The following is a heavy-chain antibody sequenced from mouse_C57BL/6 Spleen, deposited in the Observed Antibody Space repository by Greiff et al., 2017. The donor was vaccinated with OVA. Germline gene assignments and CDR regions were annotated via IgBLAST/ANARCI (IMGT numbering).Heavy chain of an antibody. CDR2: IDTSDSYT. V-gene: IGHV1-50*01. D-gene: IGHD1-1*02. CDR3: AREDYGPEY. J-gene: IGHJ3*01. CDR1: GYTFTSYW. Sequence: VQLQQPGAELVKPGASVKLSCKASGYTFTSYWMQWVKQRPGQGLEWIGEIDTSDSYTNYNQKFKGKATLTVDTSSSTAYMQLSSLTSEDSAVYYCAREDYGPEYWGQGTLVTVSA.